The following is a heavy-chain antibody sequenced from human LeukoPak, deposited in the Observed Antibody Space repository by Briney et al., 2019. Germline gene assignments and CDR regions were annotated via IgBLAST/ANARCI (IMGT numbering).Heavy chain of an antibody. D-gene: IGHD6-25*01. V-gene: IGHV3-13*01. CDR1: GFTFSSYD. CDR3: ARVLTVRSGGYDAFDI. J-gene: IGHJ3*02. Sequence: GGSLRPSCAASGFTFSSYDMHWVRQATGKGLEWVSAIDTAGDTYYPGSVKGRFTISRENAKNSLYLQMNSLRAGDTAVYYYARVLTVRSGGYDAFDIWGQGTMVTVSS. CDR2: IDTAGDT.